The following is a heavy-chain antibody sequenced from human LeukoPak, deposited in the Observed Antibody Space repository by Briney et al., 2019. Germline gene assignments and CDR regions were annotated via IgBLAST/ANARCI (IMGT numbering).Heavy chain of an antibody. D-gene: IGHD7-27*01. V-gene: IGHV1-8*03. CDR3: ARSLCGTGDFDF. Sequence: GASVKVSCKASGYTFTSYDINWVRQATGRGLEWMGWMTPNSGDTGYAQKFQGRVTITRDTSKSTAYMELSSLRPEDTAVYYCARSLCGTGDFDFWGQGTLVTVSS. CDR2: MTPNSGDT. CDR1: GYTFTSYD. J-gene: IGHJ4*02.